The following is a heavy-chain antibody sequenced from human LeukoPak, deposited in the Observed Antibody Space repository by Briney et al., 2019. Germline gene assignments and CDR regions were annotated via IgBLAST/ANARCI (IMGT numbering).Heavy chain of an antibody. CDR2: ISYDGSNK. CDR3: ASGES. J-gene: IGHJ5*02. V-gene: IGHV3-30-3*01. D-gene: IGHD3-3*01. Sequence: GRSLRLSCAASGFTFSSYAMHWVRQAPGKGLEWVAVISYDGSNKYYADSVKGRFTISRDNSKNTLYLQMNSLRAEDTAVYYCASGESWGQGTLVTVSS. CDR1: GFTFSSYA.